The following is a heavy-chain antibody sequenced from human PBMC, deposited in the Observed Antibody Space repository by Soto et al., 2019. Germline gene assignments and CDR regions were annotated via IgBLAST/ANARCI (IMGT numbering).Heavy chain of an antibody. Sequence: QVQLQESGPGLVKPSGTLSLTCAVSGGSMSRSYWWTWLRQSPGKGLEWLGEINESGEYNYAPCFISRVNTAVGKSKNLFSVMLTPVAAAYSAIDYCARVGSDWYAHLDYWGQGTLVPVSS. CDR3: ARVGSDWYAHLDY. J-gene: IGHJ4*02. CDR1: GGSMSRSYW. V-gene: IGHV4-4*02. CDR2: INESGEY. D-gene: IGHD6-19*01.